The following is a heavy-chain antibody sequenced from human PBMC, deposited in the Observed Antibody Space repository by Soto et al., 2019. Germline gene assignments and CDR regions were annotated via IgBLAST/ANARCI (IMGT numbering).Heavy chain of an antibody. CDR1: EGTFNSYT. Sequence: QVQLVQSGAEVKKPGSSVRVSCKASEGTFNSYTINWVRQAPGQGLEWVGRIIPMLGMSNYALRFQGRVTSTADKTTTTTYMGLNSLRSDTTAVYYGAASYVSGSRAFDQWGQGTLVTLSS. D-gene: IGHD3-16*01. CDR2: IIPMLGMS. J-gene: IGHJ4*02. CDR3: AASYVSGSRAFDQ. V-gene: IGHV1-69*02.